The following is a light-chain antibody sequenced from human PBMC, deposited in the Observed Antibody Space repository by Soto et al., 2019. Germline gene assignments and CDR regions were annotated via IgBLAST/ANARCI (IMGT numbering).Light chain of an antibody. V-gene: IGKV2-28*01. CDR2: LCS. Sequence: DIVMIQSPLALPVTPGEPASISCRSSQSLLHSNGYNYLDWYLQQPGQSPQILIFLCSNRASGVPDRFSGSGSGTDFTLKISRVEAGDVGIYYCMQSLQAPQLTFGGGTRVEIK. CDR1: QSLLHSNGYNY. CDR3: MQSLQAPQLT. J-gene: IGKJ4*01.